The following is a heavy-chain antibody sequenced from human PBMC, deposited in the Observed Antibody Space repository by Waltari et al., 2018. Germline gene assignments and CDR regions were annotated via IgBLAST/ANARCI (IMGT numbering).Heavy chain of an antibody. D-gene: IGHD3-3*01. CDR2: ISGSGTNS. CDR3: AKNHANGQPYYDS. CDR1: GFTFSSYA. V-gene: IGHV3-23*01. J-gene: IGHJ5*02. Sequence: VLLLESGGGLVQPGGSLRLSCAASGFTFSSYAMPWVRQAPGKGLEWVSAISGSGTNSYYVDSVKGRFTFSRDNSKNTLYLQMNSLRADDTAVYYCAKNHANGQPYYDSWGQGTLVIVSS.